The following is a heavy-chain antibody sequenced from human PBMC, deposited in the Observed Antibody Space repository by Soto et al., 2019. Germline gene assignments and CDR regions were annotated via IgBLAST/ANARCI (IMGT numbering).Heavy chain of an antibody. CDR2: ISYEGSNK. D-gene: IGHD6-6*01. CDR1: GFTFSSYG. Sequence: QVQLVESGGGVVQPGRSLRLSCAASGFTFSSYGMHWVRQAPGKGLEWVAVISYEGSNKYYADSVKGRFTISRDNSKNTLYLQMNSLRAEDTAVYYCAKGGRIAARPNYFDYWGQGTLVTVSS. V-gene: IGHV3-30*18. J-gene: IGHJ4*02. CDR3: AKGGRIAARPNYFDY.